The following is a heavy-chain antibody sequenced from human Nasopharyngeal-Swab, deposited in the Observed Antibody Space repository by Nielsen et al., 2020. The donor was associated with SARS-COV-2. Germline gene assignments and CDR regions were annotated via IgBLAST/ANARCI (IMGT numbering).Heavy chain of an antibody. CDR1: GFTFSAYD. J-gene: IGHJ6*02. V-gene: IGHV3-74*01. CDR2: INSDGSTT. CDR3: VVVLYVSGCPRGMDV. D-gene: IGHD3-16*01. Sequence: GASLKISCAASGFTFSAYDMYWVRQAPGKGLVWVSRINSDGSTTAYADSVKGRFSISRDNAKNTVHQQMNSLRVEDTAVYYGVVVLYVSGCPRGMDVWGQGTTVTVSS.